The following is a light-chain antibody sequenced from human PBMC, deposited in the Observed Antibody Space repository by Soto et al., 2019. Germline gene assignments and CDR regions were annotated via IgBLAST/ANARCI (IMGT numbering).Light chain of an antibody. CDR1: QSVLSSSNNQNH. Sequence: DIVMTQSPDSLAVSLGERATINCKSSQSVLSSSNNQNHLAWYQQKPGQPPRLLIYWASTRESGVPDRFSGGGSGTDFTLTISSLHAEDVAVYYCQQYYTTPLTFGGGTKVEI. J-gene: IGKJ4*01. V-gene: IGKV4-1*01. CDR3: QQYYTTPLT. CDR2: WAS.